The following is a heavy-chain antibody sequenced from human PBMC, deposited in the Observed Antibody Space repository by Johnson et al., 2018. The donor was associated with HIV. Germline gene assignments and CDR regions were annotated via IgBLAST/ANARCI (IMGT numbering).Heavy chain of an antibody. CDR3: AKLPGGNSGFVDAFDI. D-gene: IGHD4-23*01. V-gene: IGHV3-30*02. Sequence: QVQLVESGGGLVQPGGSLRLSCAASGFTFSNYGMHWVRQAPGKGLEWVAFIRYDGSNKYYADSVKGRFTISRDNSKNTVFLQMNTLRADDTAVYFCAKLPGGNSGFVDAFDIWGQGTMVTVSS. J-gene: IGHJ3*02. CDR1: GFTFSNYG. CDR2: IRYDGSNK.